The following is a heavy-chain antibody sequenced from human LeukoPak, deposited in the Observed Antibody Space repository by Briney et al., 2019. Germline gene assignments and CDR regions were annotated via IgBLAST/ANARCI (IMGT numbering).Heavy chain of an antibody. Sequence: GGSLRLSCAASGFTFSSYAMSWVRQAPGKGLEWVSAISGSGGSTYYADSVKGRFTISRDNPKNTLYLQMNSLRAEDTAVYYCAKDDRWLQFCCWGQGTLVTVSA. V-gene: IGHV3-23*01. D-gene: IGHD5-24*01. CDR1: GFTFSSYA. J-gene: IGHJ4*02. CDR3: AKDDRWLQFCC. CDR2: ISGSGGST.